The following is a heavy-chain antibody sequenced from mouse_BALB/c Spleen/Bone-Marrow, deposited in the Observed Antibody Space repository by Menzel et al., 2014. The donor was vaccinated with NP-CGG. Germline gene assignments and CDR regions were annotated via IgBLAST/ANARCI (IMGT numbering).Heavy chain of an antibody. J-gene: IGHJ3*01. CDR3: TRPYYGYVGYAY. D-gene: IGHD1-2*01. CDR2: INPSNGGT. Sequence: VKLTESGAELVKPGASVKLSCKASGYTFTSYYMYWVKQRPGQGLEWIGEINPSNGGTNFNEKFKSKATLTVDKSSSTAYMQLSSLTFEDSAIYYCTRPYYGYVGYAYWGQGTQVTVSA. CDR1: GYTFTSYY. V-gene: IGHV1S81*02.